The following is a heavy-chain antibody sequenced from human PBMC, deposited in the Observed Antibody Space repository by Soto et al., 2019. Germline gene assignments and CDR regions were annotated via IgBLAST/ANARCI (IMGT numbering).Heavy chain of an antibody. CDR1: GFTVSSNY. D-gene: IGHD2-2*01. Sequence: EVQLVESGGGLVQPGGSLRLSCAASGFTVSSNYMSWVRQAPGKGLEWVSVIYSGGSTYYADSVKGRFTISRDNSKNTLYLQMNSLRAEDTAVYYCARIYCSSTSCFFDYWGQGTLVTVSS. J-gene: IGHJ4*02. CDR2: IYSGGST. V-gene: IGHV3-66*01. CDR3: ARIYCSSTSCFFDY.